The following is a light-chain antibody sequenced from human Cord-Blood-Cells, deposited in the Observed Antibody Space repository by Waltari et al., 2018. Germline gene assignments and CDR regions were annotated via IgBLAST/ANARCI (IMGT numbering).Light chain of an antibody. V-gene: IGLV2-14*01. Sequence: QSALTQPASVSGSPGQSITIACTGTSSDVGGLNYFSWSQQHPGNAPKLMIYHFSNRPSGVSNRFSGSKSGNTASLTISGLQAEDEADYYCSSYTSSSTLVFGGGTKLTVL. CDR3: SSYTSSSTLV. J-gene: IGLJ3*02. CDR2: HFS. CDR1: SSDVGGLNY.